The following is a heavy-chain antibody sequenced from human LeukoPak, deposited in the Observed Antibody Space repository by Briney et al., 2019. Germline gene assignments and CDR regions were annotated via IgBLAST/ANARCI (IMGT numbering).Heavy chain of an antibody. CDR2: INDSGGSK. CDR1: GFTFSSYA. V-gene: IGHV3-23*01. J-gene: IGHJ4*02. Sequence: HTGGSLRLSCAASGFTFSSYAMSWVRQAPGKELEWVSGINDSGGSKSHADSVKGRFTISRDNSRNTLYLQMNSLRVEDTAVYYCAKGGNSGNYWGQGTLVTVSS. D-gene: IGHD4-23*01. CDR3: AKGGNSGNY.